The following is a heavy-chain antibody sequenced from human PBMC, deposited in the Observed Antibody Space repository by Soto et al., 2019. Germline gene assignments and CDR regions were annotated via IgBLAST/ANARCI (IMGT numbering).Heavy chain of an antibody. CDR3: ARGWDWCFDD. V-gene: IGHV4-4*02. Sequence: QVQLQESGPGLVKPSGTLSLTCAVSGGSISTNNWWTWVRQPPGKGLEWIGEVFHTGSYNCNPSLKSRVIISVDKSKNQFSLQLSSVTAADTAFYYCARGWDWCFDDWGQGTLVTVSS. CDR2: VFHTGSY. D-gene: IGHD2-8*02. J-gene: IGHJ4*02. CDR1: GGSISTNNW.